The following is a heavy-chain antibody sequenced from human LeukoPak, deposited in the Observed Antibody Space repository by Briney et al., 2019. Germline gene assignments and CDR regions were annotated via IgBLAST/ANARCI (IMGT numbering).Heavy chain of an antibody. D-gene: IGHD1-26*01. CDR3: ARDLGGGTDY. CDR2: INGDGSII. V-gene: IGHV3-74*01. J-gene: IGHJ4*02. Sequence: GGSLRLSCAASGFTFSSYAMSWVRQAPGKGLVWVSRINGDGSIINYADSVKGRFTIFRDNAKNTLYLQMNSLRAEDTAVYYCARDLGGGTDYWGQGTRVTVSS. CDR1: GFTFSSYA.